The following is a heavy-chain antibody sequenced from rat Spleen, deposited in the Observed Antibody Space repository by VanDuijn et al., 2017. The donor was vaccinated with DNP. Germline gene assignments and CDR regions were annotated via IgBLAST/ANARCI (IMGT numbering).Heavy chain of an antibody. V-gene: IGHV3-1*01. J-gene: IGHJ4*01. CDR2: ISYSGSP. Sequence: EVQLQESGPGLVKPSQSLSLTCSVTGYSITGDYWGWIRQFPGNKLEYIGHISYSGSPNYNPSLKSRISITRDTSKNQFFLQVNSVTTEDTATYYCASYYYDGYYAMDAWGQGTSVTVSS. CDR1: GYSITGDY. CDR3: ASYYYDGYYAMDA. D-gene: IGHD1-12*02.